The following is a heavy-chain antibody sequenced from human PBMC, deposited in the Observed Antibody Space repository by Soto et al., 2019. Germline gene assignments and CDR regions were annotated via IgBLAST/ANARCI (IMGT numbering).Heavy chain of an antibody. CDR3: ARLRVRSELGLVLGWFDP. Sequence: SETLSLTCTVSGGSISSYYWSWIRQPPGKGLEWIGYIYYGGSTNYNPSLKSRVTISVDTSKNQFSLKLSSVTAADTAVYYCARLRVRSELGLVLGWFDPWGQGTLVTVSS. D-gene: IGHD7-27*01. J-gene: IGHJ5*02. CDR1: GGSISSYY. V-gene: IGHV4-59*08. CDR2: IYYGGST.